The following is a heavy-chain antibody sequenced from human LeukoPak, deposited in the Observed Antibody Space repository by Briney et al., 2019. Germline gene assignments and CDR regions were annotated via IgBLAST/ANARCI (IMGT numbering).Heavy chain of an antibody. CDR2: ISSSSSYI. D-gene: IGHD1-7*01. CDR3: ARDRSTGTTLRNYYFDY. Sequence: GGSLRLSCAASGFTFSSYSMNWVSQAPGKGLEWVSSISSSSSYIYYADSVKGRFTISRDNAKNSLYLQMNSLRAEDTAVYYCARDRSTGTTLRNYYFDYWGQGTLVTVSS. V-gene: IGHV3-21*01. CDR1: GFTFSSYS. J-gene: IGHJ4*02.